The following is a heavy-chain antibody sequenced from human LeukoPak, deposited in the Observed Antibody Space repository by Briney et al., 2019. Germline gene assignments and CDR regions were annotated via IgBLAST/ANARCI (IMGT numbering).Heavy chain of an antibody. CDR2: ISSSSSYI. D-gene: IGHD6-19*01. V-gene: IGHV3-21*01. CDR3: ARDQRWLVPYYYYGMDV. Sequence: PGGSLRLSCAASGFTFSSYSMNWVRQAPGKGLEWVSSISSSSSYIYYADSVKGRFTISRDNDKNSLYLQMNSLRAEDTAVYYCARDQRWLVPYYYYGMDVWGQGTTVTVSS. J-gene: IGHJ6*02. CDR1: GFTFSSYS.